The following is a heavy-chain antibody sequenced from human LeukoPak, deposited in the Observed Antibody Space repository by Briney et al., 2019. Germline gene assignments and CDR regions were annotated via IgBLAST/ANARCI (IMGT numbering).Heavy chain of an antibody. CDR1: GFTFSSYS. D-gene: IGHD3/OR15-3a*01. J-gene: IGHJ4*02. V-gene: IGHV3-21*01. CDR3: ARAVAGLVAIDY. CDR2: ISSSSSYI. Sequence: GGSLRLSCAASGFTFSSYSMNWVRQAPGEGLEWVSSISSSSSYIYYADSVKGRSTISRDNAKNSLYLQMNSLRAEDTAVYYCARAVAGLVAIDYWGQGTLVTVSS.